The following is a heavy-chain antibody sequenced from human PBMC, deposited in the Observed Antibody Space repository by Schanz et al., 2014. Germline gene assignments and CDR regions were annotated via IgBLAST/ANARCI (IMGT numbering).Heavy chain of an antibody. Sequence: QLQLQESGPGLVKPSQTLSLTCTVSGGSIRSGTYYWSWIRQPAGRALGWVGRVFPNGITNYNPSLKSRATISLDAPRSRFSQALTSCTAADTAVYYCARDTTWRLDLWGRGTLVTVSS. D-gene: IGHD1-1*01. CDR1: GGSIRSGTYY. V-gene: IGHV4-61*02. CDR2: VFPNGIT. CDR3: ARDTTWRLDL. J-gene: IGHJ2*01.